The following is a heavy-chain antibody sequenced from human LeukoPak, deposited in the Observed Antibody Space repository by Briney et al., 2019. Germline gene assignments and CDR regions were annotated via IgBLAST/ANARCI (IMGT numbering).Heavy chain of an antibody. D-gene: IGHD2/OR15-2a*01. Sequence: GGSLRLSCATSGVSFNSYGMNGVRQAPGKGLEWVSYISVSDGTIYYADSVKGRFTISSDNAKNSLFLQMNSLRVEDTAIYYCTRDTHFYDYWGQGTLVTVSS. CDR2: ISVSDGTI. CDR3: TRDTHFYDY. J-gene: IGHJ4*02. CDR1: GVSFNSYG. V-gene: IGHV3-48*01.